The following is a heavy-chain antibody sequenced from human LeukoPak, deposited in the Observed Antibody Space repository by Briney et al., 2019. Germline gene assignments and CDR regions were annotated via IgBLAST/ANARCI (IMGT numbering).Heavy chain of an antibody. CDR2: INQDGSEK. Sequence: GGSLRLSCAASGFTFSNSGMNWVRQAPGKGLEWVANINQDGSEKYYMDSVKGRFTISRDNAKNSLFLQMNSLRAEDTAVYYCAVYTWNSKREFDYWGQGTLVTVSS. CDR3: AVYTWNSKREFDY. D-gene: IGHD1-7*01. J-gene: IGHJ4*02. V-gene: IGHV3-7*01. CDR1: GFTFSNSG.